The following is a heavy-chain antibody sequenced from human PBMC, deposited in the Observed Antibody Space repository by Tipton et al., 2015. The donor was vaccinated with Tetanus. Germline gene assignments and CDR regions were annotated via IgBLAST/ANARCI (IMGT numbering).Heavy chain of an antibody. V-gene: IGHV3-9*01. CDR1: GFTFDDYA. CDR3: AKDISYYYDSSGSDY. D-gene: IGHD3-22*01. CDR2: ISWNSGSI. J-gene: IGHJ4*02. Sequence: SLRLSCAASGFTFDDYAMHWVRQAPGKGLEWVSGISWNSGSIGYADSVKGRFTISRDNAKNSLYLQMNSLRAEDTALYYCAKDISYYYDSSGSDYWGQGTLVTVSS.